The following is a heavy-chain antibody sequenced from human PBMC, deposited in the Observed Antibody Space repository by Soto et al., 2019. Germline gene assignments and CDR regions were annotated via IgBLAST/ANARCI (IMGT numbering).Heavy chain of an antibody. CDR2: ISWNSGSI. CDR3: AKGAGGGGITGTDFDY. D-gene: IGHD1-7*01. V-gene: IGHV3-9*01. J-gene: IGHJ4*02. Sequence: EVQLVESGGGLVQPGRSLRLSCAASGFTFDDYAMHWVRQAPGKGLEWVSGISWNSGSIGYADSVKGRFTISRDNAKNPLELQMDRLRGEDTALYYCAKGAGGGGITGTDFDYWGQGTLVTVSS. CDR1: GFTFDDYA.